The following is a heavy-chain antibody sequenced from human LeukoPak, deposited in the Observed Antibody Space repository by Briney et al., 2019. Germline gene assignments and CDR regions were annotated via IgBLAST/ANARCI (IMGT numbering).Heavy chain of an antibody. V-gene: IGHV3-30-3*01. CDR2: ISYDGSNK. J-gene: IGHJ4*02. Sequence: GGSLRLSCAASGFTFSSYAMHWVRQAPGKGLEWVAVISYDGSNKYYADSVKGRFTISRDNSKNTLYLQMNSLRAEDTAVYYCARASKPYDYVWGASFDYWGQGTLVTVSS. CDR1: GFTFSSYA. CDR3: ARASKPYDYVWGASFDY. D-gene: IGHD3-16*01.